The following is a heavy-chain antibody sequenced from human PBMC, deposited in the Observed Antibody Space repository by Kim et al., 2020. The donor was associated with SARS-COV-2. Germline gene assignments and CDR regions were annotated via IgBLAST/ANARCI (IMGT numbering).Heavy chain of an antibody. CDR3: ARAHPNYDFWSGSPGWFDP. J-gene: IGHJ5*02. D-gene: IGHD3-3*01. Sequence: RVTISVDTSKNQFSLKLSSVTAADTAVYYCARAHPNYDFWSGSPGWFDPWGQGTLVTVSS. V-gene: IGHV4-59*01.